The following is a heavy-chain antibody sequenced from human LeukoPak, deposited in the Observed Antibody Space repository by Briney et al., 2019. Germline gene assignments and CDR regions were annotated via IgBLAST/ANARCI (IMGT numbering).Heavy chain of an antibody. CDR3: ARQAISGYDPPPFDS. Sequence: SETLSLTCTVSGGSISSSTYYWGWIRQPPGKRLEWIGNLYYSGSTYYNPSLKSRVTISVGTSKHQFSLKLSSATAADTAVYYCARQAISGYDPPPFDSWGQGTLVTVSS. CDR1: GGSISSSTYY. J-gene: IGHJ4*02. D-gene: IGHD5-12*01. CDR2: LYYSGST. V-gene: IGHV4-39*01.